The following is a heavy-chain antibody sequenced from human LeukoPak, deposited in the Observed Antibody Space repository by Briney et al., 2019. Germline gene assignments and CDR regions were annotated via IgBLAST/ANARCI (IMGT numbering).Heavy chain of an antibody. CDR1: GFTFSSYA. CDR2: ISYDGSNK. CDR3: AREVVVVVAAYYFDY. D-gene: IGHD2-15*01. V-gene: IGHV3-30-3*01. Sequence: PGGSLRLSCAASGFTFSSYAMSWVRQAPGKGLEWVAVISYDGSNKYYADSVKGRFTISRDNSKNTLYLQMNSLRAEDTAVYYCAREVVVVVAAYYFDYWGQGTLVTVSS. J-gene: IGHJ4*02.